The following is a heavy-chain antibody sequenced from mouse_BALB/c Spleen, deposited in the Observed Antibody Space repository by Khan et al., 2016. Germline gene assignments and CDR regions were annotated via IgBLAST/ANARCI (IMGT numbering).Heavy chain of an antibody. CDR2: IWPGGST. V-gene: IGHV2-9*02. CDR1: GFSLTNSG. Sequence: VQLQESGPGLVAPSQSLSITCTVSGFSLTNSGVHWIRQPPGKGLEWLGVIWPGGSTDYNSALMSSLSITKHNSQNQVFLKIMHLQTADTAMYYCARDDQEYDDGFASWGQGTLVIVSA. J-gene: IGHJ3*01. CDR3: ARDDQEYDDGFAS. D-gene: IGHD2-14*01.